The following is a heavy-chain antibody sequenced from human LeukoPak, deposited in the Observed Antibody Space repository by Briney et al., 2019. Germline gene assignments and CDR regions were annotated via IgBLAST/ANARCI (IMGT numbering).Heavy chain of an antibody. CDR2: ISAYNGNT. D-gene: IGHD2-15*01. J-gene: IGHJ4*02. CDR3: ARDYCSGGSCYSANFDY. CDR1: GYTFTSYG. V-gene: IGHV1-18*01. Sequence: ASVKVSCKASGYTFTSYGISWVRQAPGQGLERMGWISAYNGNTNYAQKLQGRVTMTTDTSTSTAYMELRSLRSDDTAVYYCARDYCSGGSCYSANFDYWGQGTLVTVSS.